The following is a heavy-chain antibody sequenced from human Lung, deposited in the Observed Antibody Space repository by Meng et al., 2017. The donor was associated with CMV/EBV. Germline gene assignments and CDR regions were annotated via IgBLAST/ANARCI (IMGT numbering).Heavy chain of an antibody. D-gene: IGHD6-19*01. CDR3: ARAESPYSSGWFSGFSYFDL. J-gene: IGHJ2*01. CDR1: GFTVSNNY. CDR2: IYSGGST. V-gene: IGHV3-53*01. Sequence: GEXXTISCAASGFTVSNNYMSWVRQAPGKGLEWVSVIYSGGSTNYADSVKGRFTISRDNSKNTLYLQMHSLRAEDTAVYYCARAESPYSSGWFSGFSYFDLGXRGTXVTVSS.